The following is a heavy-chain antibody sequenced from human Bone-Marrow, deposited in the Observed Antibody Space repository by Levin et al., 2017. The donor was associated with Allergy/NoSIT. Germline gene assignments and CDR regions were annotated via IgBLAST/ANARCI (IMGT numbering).Heavy chain of an antibody. D-gene: IGHD6-13*01. Sequence: SGGSLRLSCAASGLSISDYAMTWVRQAPGKGLEWVSSITSSGTNTYSADSVKGRFTISRDNSKNTLYLQMNSLRAEDTAVYYCAKDVYGWQQLAALDYWGQGTLVTVSS. CDR1: GLSISDYA. CDR2: ITSSGTNT. V-gene: IGHV3-23*01. J-gene: IGHJ4*02. CDR3: AKDVYGWQQLAALDY.